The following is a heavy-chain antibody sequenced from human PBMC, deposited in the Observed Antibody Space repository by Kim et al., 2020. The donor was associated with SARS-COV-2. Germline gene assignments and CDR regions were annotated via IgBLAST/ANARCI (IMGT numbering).Heavy chain of an antibody. Sequence: ADSGKGRFTISRDNSKNTLYLQMNSLRAEDTAVYYCAKEGNIWFGELYDYWGQGTLVTVSS. J-gene: IGHJ4*02. CDR3: AKEGNIWFGELYDY. V-gene: IGHV3-23*01. D-gene: IGHD3-10*01.